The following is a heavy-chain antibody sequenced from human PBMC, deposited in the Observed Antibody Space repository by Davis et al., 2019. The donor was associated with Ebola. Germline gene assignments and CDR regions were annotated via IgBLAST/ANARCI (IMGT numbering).Heavy chain of an antibody. D-gene: IGHD2-2*01. V-gene: IGHV3-21*01. Sequence: GESLKISCAASGFPFSSYTMNWVRQAPGKGLAWVSSISSVGSYIFYADSAKGRFSISRDNAKNSLDLQMNSLKAEDTAVYYCARDVGVVPAAMTLDVWGQGTTVNVSS. CDR3: ARDVGVVPAAMTLDV. CDR2: ISSVGSYI. CDR1: GFPFSSYT. J-gene: IGHJ6*02.